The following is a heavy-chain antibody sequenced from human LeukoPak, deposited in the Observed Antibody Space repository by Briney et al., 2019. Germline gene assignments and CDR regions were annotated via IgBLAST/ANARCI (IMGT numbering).Heavy chain of an antibody. V-gene: IGHV4-30-4*08. CDR3: ARGGFQWLALDY. CDR1: GGSISSGDYC. D-gene: IGHD6-19*01. CDR2: IYYSGST. Sequence: PSETLSLTCTVSGGSISSGDYCWSWIRQPPGQGLEWIGYIYYSGSTYYNPSLKSRVTISVDTSKNQFSLKLSSVTAADTAVYYCARGGFQWLALDYWGQGTLVTVSS. J-gene: IGHJ4*02.